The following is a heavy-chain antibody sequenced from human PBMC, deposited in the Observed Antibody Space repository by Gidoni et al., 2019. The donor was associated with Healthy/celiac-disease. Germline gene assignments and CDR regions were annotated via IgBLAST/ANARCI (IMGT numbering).Heavy chain of an antibody. V-gene: IGHV2-5*02. Sequence: QITLKESGPTLVKPPQPLPLTSPFSGFSLGTSGVGVGWIRQPPGKALEWLALIYWDDDKRYSPSLKSRLTITKDTSKNQLVLTMTNMDPVDTATYYCAHSGYSSSWYRSYNWFDPWGQGTLVTVSS. CDR1: GFSLGTSGVG. CDR3: AHSGYSSSWYRSYNWFDP. J-gene: IGHJ5*02. D-gene: IGHD6-13*01. CDR2: IYWDDDK.